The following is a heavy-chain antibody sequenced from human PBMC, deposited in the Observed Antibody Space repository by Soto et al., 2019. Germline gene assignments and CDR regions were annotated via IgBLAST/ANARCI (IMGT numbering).Heavy chain of an antibody. CDR2: ISGSGGST. CDR3: VVTKQLAYHFDY. V-gene: IGHV3-23*01. Sequence: EVQLLESGGGLVQPGGSLRLSCAASGFTFSSYAMSWVRQAPGKGLEWVSAISGSGGSTYYADSVKGRFTISRDNSKNTLYLQMNSLRAEDTAVYYCVVTKQLAYHFDYWGQGTLVTVSS. J-gene: IGHJ4*02. CDR1: GFTFSSYA. D-gene: IGHD6-6*01.